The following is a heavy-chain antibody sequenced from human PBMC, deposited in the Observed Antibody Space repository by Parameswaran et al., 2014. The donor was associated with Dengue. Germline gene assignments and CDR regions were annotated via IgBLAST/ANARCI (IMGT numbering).Heavy chain of an antibody. J-gene: IGHJ3*02. CDR3: ARDGYSSGWYMKDAFDI. D-gene: IGHD6-19*01. CDR2: INTNTGNP. V-gene: IGHV7-4-1*02. Sequence: WVRQAPGQGLEWMGWINTNTGNPTYAQGFTGRFVFSLDTSVSTAYLQISSLKAEDTAVYYCARDGYSSGWYMKDAFDIWGQGTMVTVSS.